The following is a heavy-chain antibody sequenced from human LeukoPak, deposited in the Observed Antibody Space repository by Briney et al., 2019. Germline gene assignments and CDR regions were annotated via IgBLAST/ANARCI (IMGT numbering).Heavy chain of an antibody. CDR2: INPNSGGT. Sequence: ASVKVSCKASGYTFTGYYMHWVRQAPGQGLEWMGWINPNSGGTNYAQKFQGRVTMTRDTSISTVYMELSSLRSEDTAVYYCARDGYDILTGYHRRLDYWGQGTLVTVSS. CDR3: ARDGYDILTGYHRRLDY. CDR1: GYTFTGYY. J-gene: IGHJ4*02. V-gene: IGHV1-2*02. D-gene: IGHD3-9*01.